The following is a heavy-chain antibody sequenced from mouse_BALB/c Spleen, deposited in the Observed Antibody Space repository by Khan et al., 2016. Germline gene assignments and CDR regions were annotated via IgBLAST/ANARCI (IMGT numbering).Heavy chain of an antibody. D-gene: IGHD1-1*01. CDR3: ARGSTVFDF. Sequence: QVRLQQSGAELVRPGASVKLSCKASGHPFTTYWMNWVKQRPEQGLEWIGRIDPYDSETHYDQKFKDKAILTVDKSSSTAYMQLSGLTSEDSAVYYCARGSTVFDFWGQGTTLTVSS. CDR2: IDPYDSET. J-gene: IGHJ2*01. V-gene: IGHV1-52*01. CDR1: GHPFTTYW.